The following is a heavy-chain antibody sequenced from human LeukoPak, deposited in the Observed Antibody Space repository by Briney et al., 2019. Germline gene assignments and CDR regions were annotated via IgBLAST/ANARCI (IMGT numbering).Heavy chain of an antibody. J-gene: IGHJ4*02. Sequence: GGSLRLSCTASGLTFSSYAMSWVRQAPGKGLEWVSAISGSGGSTYYADSVKGRFTVSRDNSKNTLYLQMNSLRAEDTAVYHCAKGMAAANFFDYWGQGTLVTVSS. V-gene: IGHV3-23*01. CDR1: GLTFSSYA. D-gene: IGHD6-13*01. CDR3: AKGMAAANFFDY. CDR2: ISGSGGST.